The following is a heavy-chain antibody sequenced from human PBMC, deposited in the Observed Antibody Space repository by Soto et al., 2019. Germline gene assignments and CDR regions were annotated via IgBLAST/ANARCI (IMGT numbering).Heavy chain of an antibody. CDR3: AREAGIVGGTSGFDY. J-gene: IGHJ4*02. V-gene: IGHV3-21*01. CDR2: INGRSNYK. D-gene: IGHD1-26*01. CDR1: GFTFSTYT. Sequence: PGGSLRLSCASSGFTFSTYTMNWVRQAPGKGLEWVSSINGRSNYKYYTDSVKGRFTISRDNAKNSLYLQMNRLRAEDTAVYYCAREAGIVGGTSGFDYWGLGTLVTVSS.